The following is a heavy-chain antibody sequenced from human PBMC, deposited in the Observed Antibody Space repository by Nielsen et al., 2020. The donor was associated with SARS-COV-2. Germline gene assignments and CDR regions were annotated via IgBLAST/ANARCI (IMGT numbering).Heavy chain of an antibody. J-gene: IGHJ6*02. V-gene: IGHV3-30*18. CDR3: VKDRYYTSGYYYYGMDV. CDR1: GFRFGNYG. Sequence: GESLKISCVASGFRFGNYGIHWVRQAPGKGLEWVAVIAYDGTETHYGDSVKGRFTISRDNSKNALYLQMDSLRPEDTAIYYCVKDRYYTSGYYYYGMDVWGQGTTVIVSS. CDR2: IAYDGTET. D-gene: IGHD3-3*01.